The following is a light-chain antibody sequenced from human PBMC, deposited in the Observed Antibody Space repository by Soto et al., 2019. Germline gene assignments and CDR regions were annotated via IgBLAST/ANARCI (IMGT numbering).Light chain of an antibody. V-gene: IGKV1-39*01. CDR1: QTVSTY. CDR3: QQSYSTPYT. CDR2: AAS. J-gene: IGKJ2*01. Sequence: DIQMTQSPSSLSASVGDRVTITCRATQTVSTYLNWFQQKPGKAPKLLIYAASSLQSGDPSRFSGIGSGTDFTLTISSLQPEDFATYYCQQSYSTPYTFGQGTKLEIK.